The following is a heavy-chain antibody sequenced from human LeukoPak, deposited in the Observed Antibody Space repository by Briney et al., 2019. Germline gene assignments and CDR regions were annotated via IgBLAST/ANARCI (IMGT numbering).Heavy chain of an antibody. Sequence: SETLSLTCTVSGGSISSSSYYWGWIRQPPGKGLEWIGSIYYSGSTYYNPSLKSRVTISVDTSKNQFSLKLSSVTAEDTAVYYCAMFYSNYPDPLDYWGQGTLVTVSS. V-gene: IGHV4-39*07. D-gene: IGHD4-11*01. CDR3: AMFYSNYPDPLDY. J-gene: IGHJ4*02. CDR2: IYYSGST. CDR1: GGSISSSSYY.